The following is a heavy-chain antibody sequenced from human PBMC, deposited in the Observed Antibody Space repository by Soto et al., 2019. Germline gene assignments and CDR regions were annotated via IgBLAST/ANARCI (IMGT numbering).Heavy chain of an antibody. J-gene: IGHJ5*02. V-gene: IGHV4-34*01. CDR2: IYHTGST. D-gene: IGHD3-10*01. CDR3: AKGGGSLWS. Sequence: QVQLQQWGAGLLKPSETLSLTCAVYGGSFSGSYWSWIRQPPGKGLEWIGEIYHTGSTNYNPSLRSRGTISLDTSKIQFSLKLSSVTAADTAVYYCAKGGGSLWSWGQGTLVTVSS. CDR1: GGSFSGSY.